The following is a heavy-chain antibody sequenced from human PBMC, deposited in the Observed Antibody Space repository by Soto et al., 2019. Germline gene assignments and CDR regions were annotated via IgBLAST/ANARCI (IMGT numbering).Heavy chain of an antibody. Sequence: GSLRLSCAASGLTFSSYGMHWVRQAPGKGLEWVAVIWYDGSNKYYADSVKGRFTISRDNSKNTLYLQMNSLRAEDTAVYYCAREARVSSSRYYYGMDVWGQGTTVTVSS. CDR2: IWYDGSNK. CDR1: GLTFSSYG. D-gene: IGHD6-6*01. CDR3: AREARVSSSRYYYGMDV. V-gene: IGHV3-33*01. J-gene: IGHJ6*02.